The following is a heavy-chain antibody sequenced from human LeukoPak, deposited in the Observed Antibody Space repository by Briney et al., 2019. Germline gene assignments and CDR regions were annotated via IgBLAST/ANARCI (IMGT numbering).Heavy chain of an antibody. D-gene: IGHD3-10*02. CDR2: IKQDGSEK. V-gene: IGHV3-7*01. Sequence: TGGSLRLSCETSGFTFNNYAMHWVRRAPGKGLEWVANIKQDGSEKYYVDSVKGRFTISRDNAKNSLYLQMNSLRAEDTAVYYCAELGITMIGGVWGKGTTVTVSS. CDR3: AELGITMIGGV. J-gene: IGHJ6*04. CDR1: GFTFNNYA.